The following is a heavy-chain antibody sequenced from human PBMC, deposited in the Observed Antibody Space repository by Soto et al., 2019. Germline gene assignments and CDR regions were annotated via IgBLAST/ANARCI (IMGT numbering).Heavy chain of an antibody. J-gene: IGHJ5*02. CDR3: ARGRGAFDA. V-gene: IGHV4-34*01. Sequence: QVHLQQWGAGLLKPSETLSLTCSVYGGSLSDNYCNWPRQPPGKGLEWIGEINHIGNTNYNPSLRSRVTISIDTSKNQLSLNLRSVSAADTAVYYCARGRGAFDAWGQGTPVTVSS. CDR2: INHIGNT. CDR1: GGSLSDNY.